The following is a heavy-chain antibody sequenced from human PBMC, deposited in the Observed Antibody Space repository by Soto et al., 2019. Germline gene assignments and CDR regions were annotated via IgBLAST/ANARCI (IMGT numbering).Heavy chain of an antibody. Sequence: SGPTLVNPTQTLTLTCTFSGFSLSTKTVGVSWIRQPPGKALEWLAVIYWDDDKRYSPSLENRLTIIKDISRNQVVLTMTNMDPVDTATYYCAHPMITFGGVLADDAFDMWGPGRLVTVSS. CDR2: IYWDDDK. CDR3: AHPMITFGGVLADDAFDM. V-gene: IGHV2-5*02. D-gene: IGHD3-16*02. CDR1: GFSLSTKTVG. J-gene: IGHJ3*02.